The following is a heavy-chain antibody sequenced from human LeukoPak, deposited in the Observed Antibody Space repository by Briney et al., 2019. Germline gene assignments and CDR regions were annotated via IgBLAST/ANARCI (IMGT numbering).Heavy chain of an antibody. CDR3: AKEVYDFWSGYRDHYYMDV. CDR1: GFSFSSYG. V-gene: IGHV3-30*02. Sequence: GGSLRLSCAASGFSFSSYGMHWVRQAPGKGLEWVAFIRYDGSNKYYADSVKGRLTISRDNSKNTLYVQMNSLRAEDTAVYYCAKEVYDFWSGYRDHYYMDVWGKGTTVTVSS. CDR2: IRYDGSNK. J-gene: IGHJ6*03. D-gene: IGHD3-3*01.